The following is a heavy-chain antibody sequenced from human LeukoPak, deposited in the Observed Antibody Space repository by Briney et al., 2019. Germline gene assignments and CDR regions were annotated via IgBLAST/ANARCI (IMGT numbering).Heavy chain of an antibody. V-gene: IGHV3-7*01. Sequence: GGSLRLSCAASGFTFSSYWMSWVRQAPGKGLEWVANINQDGRGDYYADSVKGRFTISRDNAKNSLYLQMNSLRAEDTAVYYCARGIATGIDFFDPWGQGTLVTVSS. CDR3: ARGIATGIDFFDP. D-gene: IGHD6-13*01. CDR1: GFTFSSYW. CDR2: INQDGRGD. J-gene: IGHJ5*02.